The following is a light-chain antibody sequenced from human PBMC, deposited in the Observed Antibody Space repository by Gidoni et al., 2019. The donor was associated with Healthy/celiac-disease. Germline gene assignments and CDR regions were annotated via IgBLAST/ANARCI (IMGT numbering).Light chain of an antibody. Sequence: EIVMTQSPATLSVSPGERATLSCRASQSVSSNLAWYQQKPGQAPRLLIYGASTRATGIPARFSGRGSGTEFTLTISSLQSEDCAVYYCQQYNNWPPWTFXXXTKVEIK. CDR1: QSVSSN. V-gene: IGKV3-15*01. J-gene: IGKJ1*01. CDR2: GAS. CDR3: QQYNNWPPWT.